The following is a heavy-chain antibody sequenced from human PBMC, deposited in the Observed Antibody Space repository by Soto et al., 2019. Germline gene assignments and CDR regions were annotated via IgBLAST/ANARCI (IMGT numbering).Heavy chain of an antibody. J-gene: IGHJ2*01. D-gene: IGHD6-19*01. V-gene: IGHV3-53*01. CDR1: GFTVSSNY. CDR3: ARRGAVANNWYFDL. Sequence: GGSLRLSCAASGFTVSSNYMSWVRQAPGKGLGWVSVIYSGGSTYYADSVKGRFTISRDNSKNTLYLQMNSLRAEDTAVYYCARRGAVANNWYFDLWGRGTLVTVSS. CDR2: IYSGGST.